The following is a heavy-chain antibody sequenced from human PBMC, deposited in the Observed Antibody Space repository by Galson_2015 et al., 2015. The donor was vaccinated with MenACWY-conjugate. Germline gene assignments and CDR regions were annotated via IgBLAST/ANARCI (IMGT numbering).Heavy chain of an antibody. CDR2: INPSGGST. D-gene: IGHD2-2*01. CDR1: GYTFTSYY. Sequence: SVKVSCKASGYTFTSYYMHWVRQAPGQGLEWMGIINPSGGSTSYAQKFQGRVTMTRDTSTSTVYMELSSLRSEDTAVYYCAGDGPVVVPADYYYGMDVWGQGTTVTVSS. J-gene: IGHJ6*02. V-gene: IGHV1-46*01. CDR3: AGDGPVVVPADYYYGMDV.